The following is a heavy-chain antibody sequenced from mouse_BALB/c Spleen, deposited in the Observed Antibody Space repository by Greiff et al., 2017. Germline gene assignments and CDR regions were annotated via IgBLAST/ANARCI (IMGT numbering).Heavy chain of an antibody. Sequence: EVKVVESGGGLVKPGGSLKLSCAASGFTFSDYYMYWVRQTPEKRLEWVATISDGGSYTYYPDSVKGRFTISRDNAKNNLYLQMSSLKSEDTAMYYCARGNYRYDEDNYAMDYWGQGTSVTVSS. J-gene: IGHJ4*01. V-gene: IGHV5-4*02. CDR1: GFTFSDYY. CDR2: ISDGGSYT. D-gene: IGHD2-14*01. CDR3: ARGNYRYDEDNYAMDY.